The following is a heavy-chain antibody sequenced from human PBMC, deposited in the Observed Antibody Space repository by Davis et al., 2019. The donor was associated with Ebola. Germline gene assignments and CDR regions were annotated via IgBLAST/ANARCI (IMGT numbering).Heavy chain of an antibody. CDR1: GFTVSSNY. CDR3: ARYCHYTDCSYFDC. J-gene: IGHJ4*02. CDR2: ISTNEDHT. D-gene: IGHD2-15*01. Sequence: GESLKISCAASGFTVSSNYMSWVRQVPGKGLEWVSTISTNEDHTHYSDSVKGRFTISRDNSKNTLYLQMNSLRAEDTATYYCARYCHYTDCSYFDCWGQGTMVAVSS. V-gene: IGHV3-23*01.